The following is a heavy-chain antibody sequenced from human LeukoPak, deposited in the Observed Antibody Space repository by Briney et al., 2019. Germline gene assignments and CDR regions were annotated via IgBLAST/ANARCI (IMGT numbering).Heavy chain of an antibody. CDR1: GGSISSHY. J-gene: IGHJ3*02. D-gene: IGHD5-24*01. Sequence: SETLSLTCTVSGGSISSHYWGWIRQAPGKGLEWIGYMHYSGSTNYNSSLKSRVTISVDTSKNQFSLKLSSVTAADTAVYYCARGGDGYNLGAFDIWGQGTMVTVSS. V-gene: IGHV4-59*11. CDR2: MHYSGST. CDR3: ARGGDGYNLGAFDI.